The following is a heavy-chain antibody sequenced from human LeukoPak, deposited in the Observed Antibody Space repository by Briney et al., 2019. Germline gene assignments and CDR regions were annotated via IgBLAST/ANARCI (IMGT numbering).Heavy chain of an antibody. CDR1: GYTFTSYG. J-gene: IGHJ4*02. CDR3: ARDSMYYYGSGSYPYFDY. D-gene: IGHD3-10*01. CDR2: ISAYNGNT. Sequence: ASVKVSCKASGYTFTSYGISWVRQAPGQGLEWMGWISAYNGNTNYAQKLQGRVTMTTGTSTSTAYMELRSLRSDDTAVYYCARDSMYYYGSGSYPYFDYWGQGTLVTVSS. V-gene: IGHV1-18*01.